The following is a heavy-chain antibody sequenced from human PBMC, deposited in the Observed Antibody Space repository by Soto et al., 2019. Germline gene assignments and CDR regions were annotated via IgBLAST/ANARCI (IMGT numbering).Heavy chain of an antibody. D-gene: IGHD2-2*01. Sequence: QLQLQESGPGLVKPSETLSLTCTVSGGSISSSSYYWGWIRQPPGKGLEWIGSIYYSGSTYYNPSLKSRVTISVDTSKNQFSLKLSSVTAADTAVYYCARIATPAALVYYYYYGIDVWGQGTTVTVSS. CDR2: IYYSGST. J-gene: IGHJ6*02. CDR1: GGSISSSSYY. CDR3: ARIATPAALVYYYYYGIDV. V-gene: IGHV4-39*01.